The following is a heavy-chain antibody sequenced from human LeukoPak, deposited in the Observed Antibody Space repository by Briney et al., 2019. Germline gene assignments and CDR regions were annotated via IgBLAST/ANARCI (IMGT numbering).Heavy chain of an antibody. V-gene: IGHV3-23*01. CDR1: GFTFSSHG. J-gene: IGHJ4*02. CDR2: ISGSGDTT. D-gene: IGHD2-15*01. Sequence: GGSPRLSCAASGFTFSSHGMNWVRQAPGKGLEWVSGISGSGDTTWYADSVQGRFTISRDNSKNTLYLQMNSLRAEDTAAYYCARSGLNRFDYWGQGTLVTVSS. CDR3: ARSGLNRFDY.